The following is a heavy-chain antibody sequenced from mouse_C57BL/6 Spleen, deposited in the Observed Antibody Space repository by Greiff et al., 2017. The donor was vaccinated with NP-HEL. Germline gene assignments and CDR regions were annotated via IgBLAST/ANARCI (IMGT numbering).Heavy chain of an antibody. J-gene: IGHJ4*01. Sequence: VQRVESGAELVRPGASVKLSCKASGYTFTDYYINWVKQRPGQGLEWIARIYPGSGNTYYNEKFKGKATLTAEKSSSTAYMQLSSLTSEDSAVYFCAREESVVARYYYAMDYWGQGTSVTVSS. CDR1: GYTFTDYY. CDR2: IYPGSGNT. D-gene: IGHD1-1*01. V-gene: IGHV1-76*01. CDR3: AREESVVARYYYAMDY.